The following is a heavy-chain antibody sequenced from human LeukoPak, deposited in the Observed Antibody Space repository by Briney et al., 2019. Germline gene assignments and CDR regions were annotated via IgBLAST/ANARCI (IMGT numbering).Heavy chain of an antibody. D-gene: IGHD3-16*01. J-gene: IGHJ4*02. CDR3: ARGWIMITFGDSAGYFDY. CDR1: GGSISSGGYY. V-gene: IGHV4-31*03. CDR2: IYYSGST. Sequence: SETLSLTCTVSGGSISSGGYYWSWIRQHPGKGLEWIGFIYYSGSTYYNPSLKSRVTISVDRSKNQFSLKLSSVAAADTAVYYCARGWIMITFGDSAGYFDYWGQGTLVTVSS.